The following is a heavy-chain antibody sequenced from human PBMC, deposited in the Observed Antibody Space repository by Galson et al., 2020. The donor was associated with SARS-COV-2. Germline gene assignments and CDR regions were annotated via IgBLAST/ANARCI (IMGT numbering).Heavy chain of an antibody. CDR2: TYYRSQWST. V-gene: IGHV6-1*01. D-gene: IGHD6-13*01. CDR1: GHSVSSHSAA. Sequence: SQTLSLTCAISGHSVSSHSAAWNWIRQSPSRGLEWLGRTYYRSQWSTDYAVSVKSRITINPDTSKNQFSLQLNSVTPEDTAMYYCAGRVAGAGSLHIWGQGTMVIVSS. J-gene: IGHJ3*02. CDR3: AGRVAGAGSLHI.